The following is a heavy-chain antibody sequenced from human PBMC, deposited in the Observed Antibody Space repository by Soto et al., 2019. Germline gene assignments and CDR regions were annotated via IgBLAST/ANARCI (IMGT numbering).Heavy chain of an antibody. CDR1: GFTFSSYA. CDR2: ISADGSTK. D-gene: IGHD2-15*01. V-gene: IGHV3-30-3*01. J-gene: IGHJ5*02. Sequence: ESGGGVVQPGRSLRLSCAASGFTFSSYAMHWVRQAPGKGLEWVAVISADGSTKYYADSVKGRFTISRDNSKNTLYLQMNSLRPEDTAMYYCAKVGGGWSYNWFDPWGQGTLVTVSS. CDR3: AKVGGGWSYNWFDP.